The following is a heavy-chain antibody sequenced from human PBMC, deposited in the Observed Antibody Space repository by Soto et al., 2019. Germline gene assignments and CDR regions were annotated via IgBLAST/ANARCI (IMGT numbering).Heavy chain of an antibody. J-gene: IGHJ4*02. Sequence: SETLSLTCTVSGGSISSYYWSWIRQPPGKGLEWIGYIYYSGSTNYNPSLKSRVTISVDTSKNQFSLKLSSVTAAETAVYYCARGDYILRYYFAYWAQGTSVTVSS. D-gene: IGHD3-16*01. V-gene: IGHV4-59*08. CDR3: ARGDYILRYYFAY. CDR2: IYYSGST. CDR1: GGSISSYY.